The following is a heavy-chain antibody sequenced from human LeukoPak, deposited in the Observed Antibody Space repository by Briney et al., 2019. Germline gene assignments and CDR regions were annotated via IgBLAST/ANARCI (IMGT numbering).Heavy chain of an antibody. V-gene: IGHV3-23*01. Sequence: GGSLRLSCAASGFIFSDYYMSWIRQAPGKGLEWVSAISGSGGSTYYADSVKGRFTISRDNSKNTLYLQMNSLRAEDTAVYYCGSSSGNDAFDIWGQGTMVTVSS. J-gene: IGHJ3*02. CDR2: ISGSGGST. CDR3: GSSSGNDAFDI. D-gene: IGHD6-6*01. CDR1: GFIFSDYY.